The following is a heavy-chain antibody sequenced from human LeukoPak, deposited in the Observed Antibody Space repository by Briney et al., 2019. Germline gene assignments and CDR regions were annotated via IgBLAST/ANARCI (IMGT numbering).Heavy chain of an antibody. CDR1: GGSISSSSYY. Sequence: LSLTCTVSGGSISSSSYYWGWIRQPPGKGLEWVSYISSSGSTIYYADSVKGRFTISRDNAKNSLYLQMNSLRAEDTAVYYCARGAYYYYMDVWGKGTTVTVSS. CDR3: ARGAYYYYMDV. V-gene: IGHV3-11*01. J-gene: IGHJ6*03. CDR2: ISSSGSTI.